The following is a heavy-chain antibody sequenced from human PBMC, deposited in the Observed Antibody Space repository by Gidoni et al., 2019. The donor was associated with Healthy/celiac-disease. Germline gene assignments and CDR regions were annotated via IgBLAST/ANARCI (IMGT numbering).Heavy chain of an antibody. CDR1: GGTFSSYA. CDR3: ARGMTTVTQNGVPYWFDP. D-gene: IGHD4-17*01. V-gene: IGHV1-69*01. J-gene: IGHJ5*02. CDR2: IIPIFGTA. Sequence: QVQLVQSGAEVKKPGSSVKVSCKASGGTFSSYAISWVRQAPGQGLEWMGGIIPIFGTANYAQKFQGRVTITADESTSTAYMELSSLRSEDTAVYYCARGMTTVTQNGVPYWFDPWGQGTLVTVSS.